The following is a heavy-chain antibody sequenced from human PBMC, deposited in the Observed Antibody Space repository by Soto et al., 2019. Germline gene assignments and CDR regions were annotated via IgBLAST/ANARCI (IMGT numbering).Heavy chain of an antibody. CDR3: AKGKESTAADYYYALDV. Sequence: GGSLRLSCAASGFTFSSYEMNWVRQAPGKGLEWVSYISSSGSTVYYADSVKGRFTISRDNTQNSLYLQMNSLGAEDTAVYYCAKGKESTAADYYYALDVWGQGTTVTVSS. D-gene: IGHD1-1*01. CDR2: ISSSGSTV. J-gene: IGHJ6*02. CDR1: GFTFSSYE. V-gene: IGHV3-48*03.